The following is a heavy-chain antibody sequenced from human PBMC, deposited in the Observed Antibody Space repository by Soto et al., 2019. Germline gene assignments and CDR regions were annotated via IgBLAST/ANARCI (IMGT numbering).Heavy chain of an antibody. CDR2: IKSKTDGGTT. CDR3: ARDRNPYCGADCSSTPMDV. D-gene: IGHD2-21*02. V-gene: IGHV3-15*01. CDR1: GFTFSNAW. Sequence: PGGSLRLSCAASGFTFSNAWMSWVRQAPGKGLEWVGRIKSKTDGGTTDYAAPVKGRFTISRDDSKNTMFLQMNTLRAEDTAVYYCARDRNPYCGADCSSTPMDVWGQGTTVTVSS. J-gene: IGHJ6*02.